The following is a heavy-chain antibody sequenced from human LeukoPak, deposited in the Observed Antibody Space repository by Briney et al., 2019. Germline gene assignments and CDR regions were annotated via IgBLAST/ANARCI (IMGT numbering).Heavy chain of an antibody. CDR1: GDSINSLDS. D-gene: IGHD3-22*01. V-gene: IGHV4-4*02. Sequence: SGTLSLTCTVSGDSINSLDSWSWVRQPPGKGLEWIGVMYLSGTTHSNPSVKSRVTISIDKSKNQFFLNLTSVTAADTAVYYCAGLVGRYSSGLYYYYFDYWGQGTLVTVSS. CDR2: MYLSGTT. CDR3: AGLVGRYSSGLYYYYFDY. J-gene: IGHJ4*02.